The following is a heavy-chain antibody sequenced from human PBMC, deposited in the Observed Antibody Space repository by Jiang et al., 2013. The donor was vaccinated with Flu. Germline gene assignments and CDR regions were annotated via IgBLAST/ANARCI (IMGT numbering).Heavy chain of an antibody. CDR2: IRYDGSNK. D-gene: IGHD1-26*01. CDR1: GFTFSSYG. CDR3: AKDLDSGSYCDY. V-gene: IGHV3-30*02. J-gene: IGHJ4*02. Sequence: VQLVESGGGVVQPGGSLRLSCAASGFTFSSYGMHWVRQAPGKGLEWVAFIRYDGSNKYYADSVKGRFTISRDDSKNTLYLQMNSLRAEDTAVYYCAKDLDSGSYCDYWGQGTPGHRLL.